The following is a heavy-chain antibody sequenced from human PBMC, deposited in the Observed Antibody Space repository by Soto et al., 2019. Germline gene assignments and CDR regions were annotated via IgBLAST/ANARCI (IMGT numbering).Heavy chain of an antibody. Sequence: SETLSLTCTVSGVSISSYYWSWIRQPPGKGLEWIGYIYYSGSTNYNPSLKSRVTISVDTSKNQFSLKLSSVTAADTAVSYCARFNPFYVILTGYYRVNCFPPWAREPRVPVSS. J-gene: IGHJ5*02. CDR1: GVSISSYY. D-gene: IGHD3-9*01. CDR3: ARFNPFYVILTGYYRVNCFPP. V-gene: IGHV4-59*01. CDR2: IYYSGST.